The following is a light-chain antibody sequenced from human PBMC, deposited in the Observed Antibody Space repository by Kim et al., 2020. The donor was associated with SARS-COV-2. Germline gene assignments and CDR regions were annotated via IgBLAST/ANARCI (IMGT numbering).Light chain of an antibody. CDR1: QDINKY. Sequence: DIQMTQSPSSLSASVGDRVTITCQASQDINKYLNWYQQKPGKAPKLLIYDASNLETGVPSRFSGSRSATDFTFTISSLRPEDVATYYCQQYDNLPVTFGGGTRVEIK. J-gene: IGKJ4*01. CDR2: DAS. CDR3: QQYDNLPVT. V-gene: IGKV1-33*01.